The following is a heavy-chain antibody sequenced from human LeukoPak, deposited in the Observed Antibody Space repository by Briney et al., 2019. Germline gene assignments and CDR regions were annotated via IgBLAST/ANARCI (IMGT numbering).Heavy chain of an antibody. J-gene: IGHJ4*02. CDR3: AREDYEQDAFDI. CDR1: GYTFTGYY. Sequence: ASVKVSCKASGYTFTGYYMHWVRQAPGQGLEWMGWINPNSGGTNYAQKFQGRVTMTRDTSISTAYMELSRLRSDDTAVYYCAREDYEQDAFDIWGQGTLVTVPS. D-gene: IGHD3-16*01. V-gene: IGHV1-2*02. CDR2: INPNSGGT.